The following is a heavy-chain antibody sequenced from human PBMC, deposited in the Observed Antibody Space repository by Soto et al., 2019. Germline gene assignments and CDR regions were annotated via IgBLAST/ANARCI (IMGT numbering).Heavy chain of an antibody. CDR3: ARDGDRCTSTRCSPWPDTHFDL. CDR2: ISPYNGNT. CDR1: GYTFTNYG. D-gene: IGHD2-2*01. V-gene: IGHV1-18*01. J-gene: IGHJ2*01. Sequence: QVQLVQSGDEVKKPGASVKFSCKASGYTFTNYGISWVRQAPGQGLEWMGWISPYNGNTKYPQKLQGRVTMTTDTSTRTSYMELRSLRSDDTAVYFCARDGDRCTSTRCSPWPDTHFDLWGRGTLVTVSS.